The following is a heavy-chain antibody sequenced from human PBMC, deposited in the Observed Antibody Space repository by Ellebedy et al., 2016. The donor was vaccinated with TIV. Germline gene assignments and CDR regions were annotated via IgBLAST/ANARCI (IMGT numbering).Heavy chain of an antibody. D-gene: IGHD6-13*01. Sequence: SETLSLXXAVYGGSFSGYYWSWIRQPPGKGLEWIGEINHSGSTNYNPSLKSRVTISVDTSKNQFSLKLSSVTAADTAVYYCARGKGREQQLVPGVFGWFDPWGQGTLVTVSS. CDR1: GGSFSGYY. V-gene: IGHV4-34*01. J-gene: IGHJ5*02. CDR2: INHSGST. CDR3: ARGKGREQQLVPGVFGWFDP.